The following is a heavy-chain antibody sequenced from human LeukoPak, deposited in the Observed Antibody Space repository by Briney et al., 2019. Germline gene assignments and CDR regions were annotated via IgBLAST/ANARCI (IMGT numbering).Heavy chain of an antibody. CDR1: GFTFDNYA. Sequence: GGSLRLSCAASGFTFDNYAMTWVRQAPGRGLEWISTISGSGYTTYYADSVKGRFTISRDNSKNTLYLQMNSLRAEDTAVYYCARDRSGPDYWGQGTLVTVSS. D-gene: IGHD2-8*02. CDR3: ARDRSGPDY. CDR2: ISGSGYTT. J-gene: IGHJ4*02. V-gene: IGHV3-23*01.